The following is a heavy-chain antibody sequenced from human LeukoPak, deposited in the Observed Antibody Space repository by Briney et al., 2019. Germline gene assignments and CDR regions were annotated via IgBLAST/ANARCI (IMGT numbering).Heavy chain of an antibody. J-gene: IGHJ4*02. V-gene: IGHV3-23*01. CDR3: VKDHSGSYYLFDY. CDR1: GFTFSNYA. D-gene: IGHD3-10*01. Sequence: GGSLRLSCAASGFTFSNYAMSWVRQAPGKGLEWVSTISGGGDSTDYADSVKGRFTISRDNSKNTLYLQMNGLRAEDTAAYYCVKDHSGSYYLFDYWGQGTLVIVSS. CDR2: ISGGGDST.